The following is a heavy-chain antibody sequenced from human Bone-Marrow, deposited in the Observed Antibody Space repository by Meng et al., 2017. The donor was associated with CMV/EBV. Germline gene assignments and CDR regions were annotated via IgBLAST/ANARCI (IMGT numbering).Heavy chain of an antibody. CDR3: ARGGVTYYYDSSYFSC. V-gene: IGHV1-8*01. Sequence: SVKVSCKASGYTFTSYDINWVRQATGQGLEWMGWMNPNSGNTGYAQKFQGRVTMTRDTSISTAYMELSRLRSDDTAVYYCARGGVTYYYDSSYFSCWGQGTLVTVSS. J-gene: IGHJ4*02. D-gene: IGHD3-22*01. CDR2: MNPNSGNT. CDR1: GYTFTSYD.